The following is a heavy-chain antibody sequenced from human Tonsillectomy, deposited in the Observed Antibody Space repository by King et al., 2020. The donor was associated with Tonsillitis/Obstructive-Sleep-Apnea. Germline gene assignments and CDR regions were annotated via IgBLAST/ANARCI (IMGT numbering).Heavy chain of an antibody. CDR3: ARVRGVLAAFFYYYMDV. Sequence: EMQLVQSGGGLVKPGGSLRLSCTASGFTFTSYNMNWVRQTPGKGLEWVASISSGSHYIHYADSLKGRFTISRDNAENSVFLQMKDLSAGDTAVYYCARVRGVLAAFFYYYMDVWGKGTTVTVSS. V-gene: IGHV3-21*01. D-gene: IGHD3-16*01. CDR1: GFTFTSYN. CDR2: ISSGSHYI. J-gene: IGHJ6*03.